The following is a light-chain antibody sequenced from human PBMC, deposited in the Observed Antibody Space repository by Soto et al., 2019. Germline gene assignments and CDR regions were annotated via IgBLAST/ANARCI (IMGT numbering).Light chain of an antibody. J-gene: IGLJ3*02. CDR2: EVT. V-gene: IGLV2-14*01. CDR3: LSYTIPIVLV. Sequence: QSALTQPASVSGSPGQSITISCTGTNSDVGAYNYVSWFQQHPGKAPKLIIFEVTNRPSGVSHRSSGSKSANTASLTISRLQTEDVADYYCLSYTIPIVLVFGGGAKVTV. CDR1: NSDVGAYNY.